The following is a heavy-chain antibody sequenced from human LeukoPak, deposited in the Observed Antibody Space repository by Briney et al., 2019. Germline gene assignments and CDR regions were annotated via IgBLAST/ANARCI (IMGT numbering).Heavy chain of an antibody. CDR3: AREGYYDSSGYYDLFDY. V-gene: IGHV1-18*01. CDR1: GYTFTSYG. CDR2: ITSYNGNT. Sequence: ASVKVSCKASGYTFTSYGISWVRQAPGQGLEWMGWITSYNGNTNYAQKLQGRVTMTTDTSTSTAYMELRSLRSDDTAVYYCAREGYYDSSGYYDLFDYWGQGTLVTVSS. J-gene: IGHJ4*02. D-gene: IGHD3-22*01.